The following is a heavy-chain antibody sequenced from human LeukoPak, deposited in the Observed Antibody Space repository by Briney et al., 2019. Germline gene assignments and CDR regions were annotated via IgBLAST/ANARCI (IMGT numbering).Heavy chain of an antibody. CDR2: ISAYNGNT. Sequence: GASVKVSCKASRYTFTSYGINWVRQAPGQGLEWMGWISAYNGNTNYAQKLQGRVTMTTDTSTSTAYMELRRLRSDDTAVYYCARDDVLVATGSFDYWGQGTLVTVSS. CDR1: RYTFTSYG. J-gene: IGHJ4*02. V-gene: IGHV1-18*01. CDR3: ARDDVLVATGSFDY. D-gene: IGHD5-12*01.